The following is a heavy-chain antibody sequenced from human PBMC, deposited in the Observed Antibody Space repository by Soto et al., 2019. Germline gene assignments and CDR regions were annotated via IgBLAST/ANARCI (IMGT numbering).Heavy chain of an antibody. CDR2: IIPFFGTA. Sequence: QVQLVQSGAEVKKPGSSVKVSCKASGGTFSSYAISWVRQAPGQGLEWMGGIIPFFGTANYAQKFQGRVTITADESTSTAYMELSSLRSEDTAVYFCARERDGFYGMDVWGQGTTVTVSS. CDR3: ARERDGFYGMDV. CDR1: GGTFSSYA. J-gene: IGHJ6*02. V-gene: IGHV1-69*01. D-gene: IGHD5-12*01.